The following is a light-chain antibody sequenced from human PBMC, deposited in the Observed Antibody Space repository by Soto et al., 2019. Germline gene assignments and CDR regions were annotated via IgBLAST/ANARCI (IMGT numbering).Light chain of an antibody. CDR3: QQYGTSPPT. CDR2: GAS. V-gene: IGKV3-20*01. J-gene: IGKJ5*01. CDR1: QSVSSSY. Sequence: IVLTQSLCTLSLSPGERATLSCRASQSVSSSYLAWYQQKPGQAPRLLIYGASSRVIGLPDTFSGTGSGTDFTLTISRLEPEDFAVYYCQQYGTSPPTFGQGTRLDIK.